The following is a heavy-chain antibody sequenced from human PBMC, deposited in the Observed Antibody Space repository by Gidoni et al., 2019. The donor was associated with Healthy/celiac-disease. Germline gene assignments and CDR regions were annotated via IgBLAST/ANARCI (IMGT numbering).Heavy chain of an antibody. CDR1: GYTFTGYY. CDR2: INPNSGGT. J-gene: IGHJ4*02. CDR3: ARAEKRYNWNYNY. D-gene: IGHD1-7*01. Sequence: QVQLVQSGAEVKKPGASVKVSCKASGYTFTGYYMHWVRQAPGQGLEWIGWINPNSGGTNYAQKFQGRVTMTRDTSISTSYMELSRLRSHDTAVYYCARAEKRYNWNYNYWVQGTLVTVSS. V-gene: IGHV1-2*02.